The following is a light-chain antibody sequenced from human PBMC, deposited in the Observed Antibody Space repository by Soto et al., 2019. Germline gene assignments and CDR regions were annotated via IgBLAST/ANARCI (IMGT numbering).Light chain of an antibody. CDR1: SSDVGGYNY. CDR2: EVT. V-gene: IGLV2-14*01. J-gene: IGLJ3*02. Sequence: QSVLTQPASVSGSPGQSISISCTGTSSDVGGYNYVSWYQQHPGKAPKLIIYEVTNRPPGVSNRFSGSKSGNTASLTISGLQAEDEADYFCCSYTSSNTLVFGGGTKVTVL. CDR3: CSYTSSNTLV.